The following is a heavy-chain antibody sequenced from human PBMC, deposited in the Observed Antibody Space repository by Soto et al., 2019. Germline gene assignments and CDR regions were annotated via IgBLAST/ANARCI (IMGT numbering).Heavy chain of an antibody. CDR1: GFTFSTYW. V-gene: IGHV3-7*01. CDR2: INQDGSEK. J-gene: IGHJ4*02. CDR3: SRSLDY. Sequence: GGSLRLSCVASGFTFSTYWMDWVRQAPGKGLEWVANINQDGSEKHYVDSVKGRFTISRDNAKNSLYLQMSSLTAEDSALYYCSRSLDYWGQGALVTVSS.